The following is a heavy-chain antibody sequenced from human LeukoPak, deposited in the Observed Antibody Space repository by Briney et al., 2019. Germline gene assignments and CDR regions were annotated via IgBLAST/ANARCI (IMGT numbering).Heavy chain of an antibody. Sequence: SETLSLTCTVSGGSISSYYWSWIRQPPGKGLEWIGYIYYSGSTNYNPSLKSRVTISEDTSNNQFSLKLSSVTAADTAVYYCARGGYGSGSYYAVWGQGTLVTVSS. CDR3: ARGGYGSGSYYAV. CDR2: IYYSGST. D-gene: IGHD3-10*01. J-gene: IGHJ4*02. V-gene: IGHV4-59*12. CDR1: GGSISSYY.